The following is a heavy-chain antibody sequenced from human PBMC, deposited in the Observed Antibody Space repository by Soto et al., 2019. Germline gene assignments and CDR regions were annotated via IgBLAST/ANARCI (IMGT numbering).Heavy chain of an antibody. J-gene: IGHJ6*02. V-gene: IGHV3-15*07. D-gene: IGHD5-12*01. CDR3: ITDGLLGYRGYPRGDV. CDR2: IKRKTDGGTS. Sequence: EVQLVESGGGLVKPGGSLRLSCAASGFTFDNAWMNWVRQAPGKGLEWVGLIKRKTDGGTSAYAAPVKGRFTISRDDSKNTLYLQMNSVKTDDTGVYYCITDGLLGYRGYPRGDVWGQGTTVTVPS. CDR1: GFTFDNAW.